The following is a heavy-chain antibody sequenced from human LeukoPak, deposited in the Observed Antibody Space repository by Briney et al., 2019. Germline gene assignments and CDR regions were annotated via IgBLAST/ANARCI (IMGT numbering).Heavy chain of an antibody. D-gene: IGHD3-3*01. CDR3: AREGLRFLEWLPKYNWFDP. CDR2: ISSSGSTI. Sequence: PGGSLRLSCAASGFTFSSYSMNWVRQAPGKGLEWVSYISSSGSTIYYADSVKGRFTISRDNAKNSLYLQMNSLRAEDTAVYYCAREGLRFLEWLPKYNWFDPWGQGTLVTVSS. J-gene: IGHJ5*02. V-gene: IGHV3-48*04. CDR1: GFTFSSYS.